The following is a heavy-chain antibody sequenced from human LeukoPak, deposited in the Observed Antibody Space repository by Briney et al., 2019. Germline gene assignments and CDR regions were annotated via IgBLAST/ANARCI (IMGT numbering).Heavy chain of an antibody. V-gene: IGHV1-2*02. CDR3: ARDLRPANL. D-gene: IGHD1-7*01. CDR2: IHPASANT. CDR1: GYTFTEHV. J-gene: IGHJ4*01. Sequence: AASLKVSCKASGYTFTEHVIHWVRQSPSHGLQYMGWIHPASANTVYAQMFHGRVTLTRDTPATTTYMELSGLRSDDTAVYYCARDLRPANLWGQGTLVTVSS.